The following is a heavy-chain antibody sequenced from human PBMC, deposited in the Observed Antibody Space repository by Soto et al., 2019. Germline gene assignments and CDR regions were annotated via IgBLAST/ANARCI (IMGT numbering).Heavy chain of an antibody. Sequence: QVQLQESGPGLVKPSQTLSLTCTVSGGSISSGDYYWSWIRQPPGKGLEWIGYIYYSGSTYYNPSLKSRVTISVGMSKNQFSLKVRSVTAADTAVYYCVRHGGGWYDNWFDPWGQGTLVTVSS. J-gene: IGHJ5*02. CDR3: VRHGGGWYDNWFDP. V-gene: IGHV4-30-4*01. CDR2: IYYSGST. CDR1: GGSISSGDYY. D-gene: IGHD6-19*01.